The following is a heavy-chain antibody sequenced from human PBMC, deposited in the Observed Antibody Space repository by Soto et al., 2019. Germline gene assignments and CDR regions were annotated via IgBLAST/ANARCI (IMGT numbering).Heavy chain of an antibody. CDR2: ISAHNGNT. Sequence: QVQLVQSGGEVKKPGSSVKVSCKASGYTFTTYDLSWVRQAPGQGLERLGWISAHNGNTNYAQNLQGRVTMTTDTSTSTAYMELRSLRSDDTAVYSCARVIGYYDQIDVWGQGTTVTVSS. V-gene: IGHV1-18*01. CDR3: ARVIGYYDQIDV. J-gene: IGHJ6*02. D-gene: IGHD3-22*01. CDR1: GYTFTTYD.